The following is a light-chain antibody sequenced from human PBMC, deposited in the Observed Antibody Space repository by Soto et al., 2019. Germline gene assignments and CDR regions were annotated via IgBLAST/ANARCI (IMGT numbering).Light chain of an antibody. Sequence: DIQMTQSPSTLSGSVGDRVTITYRASQTISSWLAWYQQKPGKAPKLLIYKASTLKSGVPSRFSGSGSGTEFTLTISSLQPDDFATYYCQQYMSYSFGQGTKVDI. CDR3: QQYMSYS. V-gene: IGKV1-5*03. CDR1: QTISSW. J-gene: IGKJ1*01. CDR2: KAS.